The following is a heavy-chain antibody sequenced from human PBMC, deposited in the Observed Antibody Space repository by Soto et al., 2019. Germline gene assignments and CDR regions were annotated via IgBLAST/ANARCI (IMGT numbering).Heavy chain of an antibody. J-gene: IGHJ4*02. CDR3: ARSHTYGAQRFAY. V-gene: IGHV4-59*01. CDR2: IYDGGTT. CDR1: GXSLSSYY. D-gene: IGHD5-18*01. Sequence: XTLSLACRVSGXSLSSYYWTWIRQPPGKGLELIGYIYDGGTTNYNPSLKSRVAISVDTSMNQFSLELTSVTAADTDIYYCARSHTYGAQRFAYWGQGALGTVSS.